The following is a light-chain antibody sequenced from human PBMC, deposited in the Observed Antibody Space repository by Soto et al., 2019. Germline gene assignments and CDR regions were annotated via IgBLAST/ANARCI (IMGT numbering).Light chain of an antibody. J-gene: IGKJ1*01. CDR2: DAS. Sequence: EIVLTQSPATLSSFPGDRVTLSCRASQAVNTRLAWYQHKPGQAPRLLIYDASTRATGIPARFSGSGSGTDFTLTINRLEPEDFALYYCQQYKTFGQGTKVDIK. CDR1: QAVNTR. CDR3: QQYKT. V-gene: IGKV3D-11*03.